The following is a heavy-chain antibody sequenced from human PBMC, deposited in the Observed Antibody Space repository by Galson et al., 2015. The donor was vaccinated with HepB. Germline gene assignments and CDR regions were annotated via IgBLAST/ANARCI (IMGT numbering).Heavy chain of an antibody. D-gene: IGHD5-24*01. CDR3: ARGSWNHRRWLQSHWYFDL. CDR2: ISYDGSNK. J-gene: IGHJ2*01. Sequence: SLRLSCAASGFTFSSYAMHWVRQAPGKGLEWVAVISYDGSNKYYADSVKGRFTISRDNSKNTLYLQMNSLRAEDTAVYYCARGSWNHRRWLQSHWYFDLWGRGTLVTVSS. V-gene: IGHV3-30-3*01. CDR1: GFTFSSYA.